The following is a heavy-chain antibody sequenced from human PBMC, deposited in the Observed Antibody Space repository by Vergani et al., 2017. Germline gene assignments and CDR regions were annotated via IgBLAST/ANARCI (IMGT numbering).Heavy chain of an antibody. D-gene: IGHD3-9*01. CDR1: GGPFNSQH. V-gene: IGHV4-59*11. CDR3: ARVMYRDEASTGYRLEGMDI. J-gene: IGHJ6*02. Sequence: QVQLEESGPGLVTSSETLSLPRSLSGGPFNSQHWRWIRQSPGKGLEWSGYIYSTGRTNYNPSLNSRVTMSVDTSKNQFSLKLRSVTAADTAVYFCARVMYRDEASTGYRLEGMDIWGQGTTVTISS. CDR2: IYSTGRT.